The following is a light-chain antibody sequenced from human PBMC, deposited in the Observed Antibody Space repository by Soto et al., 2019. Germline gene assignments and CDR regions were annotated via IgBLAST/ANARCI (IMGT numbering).Light chain of an antibody. CDR3: QQYGSSPYT. V-gene: IGKV3-20*01. Sequence: EIVLTQSPGTLSLSPGERATLSCRASQSVSSSYLAWYQKKPGQAPRLLIYGACSRATGIPDRFSGSGSGTVFTLTISILEPEDFAVYYCQQYGSSPYTFGQGTKLEIK. CDR1: QSVSSSY. J-gene: IGKJ2*01. CDR2: GAC.